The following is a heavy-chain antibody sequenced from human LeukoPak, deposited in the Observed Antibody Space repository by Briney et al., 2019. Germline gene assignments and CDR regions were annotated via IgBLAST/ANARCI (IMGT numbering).Heavy chain of an antibody. V-gene: IGHV4-39*07. CDR2: IYYSGST. Sequence: SETLSLTCTVSGGSISSSSYYWGWIRQPPGKGLEWIGSIYYSGSTYYNPSLKSRVTISVDTSKNQFSLKLSSVTAADTAVYYCARDQGYSYGYGLGNGAFDIWGQGTMVTVSS. J-gene: IGHJ3*02. CDR3: ARDQGYSYGYGLGNGAFDI. D-gene: IGHD5-18*01. CDR1: GGSISSSSYY.